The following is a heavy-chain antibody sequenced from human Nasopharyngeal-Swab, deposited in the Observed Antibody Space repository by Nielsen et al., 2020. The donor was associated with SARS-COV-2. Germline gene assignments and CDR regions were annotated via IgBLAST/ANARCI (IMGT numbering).Heavy chain of an antibody. D-gene: IGHD5-12*01. CDR2: IKSKTDGGTT. V-gene: IGHV3-15*01. CDR3: TTDGGYSGYAWRPPFDY. J-gene: IGHJ4*02. Sequence: WIRQPPGQGLEWVGRIKSKTDGGTTDYAAPVKGRFTISRYDSINTLYLQMNSLKTEDPAVYYCTTDGGYSGYAWRPPFDYWGQGTLVTVSS.